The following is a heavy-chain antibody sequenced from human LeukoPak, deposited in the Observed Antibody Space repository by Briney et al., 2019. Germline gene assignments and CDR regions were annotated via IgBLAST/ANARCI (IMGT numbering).Heavy chain of an antibody. V-gene: IGHV1-46*01. D-gene: IGHD2-2*03. CDR3: ARGLDIVVVPAAMHDDY. CDR2: INPSGGST. Sequence: ASVKVSCKASGYTFTSFYMHWARQAPGQGLEWMGIINPSGGSTSYAQKFQGRVTMTRDTSTSTVYMELSSLRSEDTAVYYCARGLDIVVVPAAMHDDYWGQGTLVTVSS. J-gene: IGHJ4*02. CDR1: GYTFTSFY.